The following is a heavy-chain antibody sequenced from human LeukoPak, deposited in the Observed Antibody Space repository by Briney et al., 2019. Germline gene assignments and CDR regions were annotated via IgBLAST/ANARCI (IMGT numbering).Heavy chain of an antibody. Sequence: PSETLSLTCTVSGGSISSYYWSWIRQPPGKGLEWIGYIHYSGSTDYNASLKSRVTISIDTSKNQFSLKLSSVTAADTAMYYCARHLMVTADGSLDYWGQGTLVTVSS. J-gene: IGHJ4*02. CDR1: GGSISSYY. CDR2: IHYSGST. D-gene: IGHD6-13*01. CDR3: ARHLMVTADGSLDY. V-gene: IGHV4-59*08.